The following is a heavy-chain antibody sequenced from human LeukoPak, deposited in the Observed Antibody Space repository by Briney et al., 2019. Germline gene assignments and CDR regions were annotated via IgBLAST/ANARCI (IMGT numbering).Heavy chain of an antibody. J-gene: IGHJ5*02. CDR3: VRHDALRPNWFDP. CDR1: GYSISSGYF. CDR2: VYHRDTVNI. Sequence: PSETLSLTCTVSGYSISSGYFWGWIRQSPGKGLEWIGSVYHRDTVNIYYNPSLKSRVTISIDTSKNQFSLKLTSVTATDTAVYYCVRHDALRPNWFDPWGQGNLVTVSS. D-gene: IGHD2-2*01. V-gene: IGHV4-38-2*02.